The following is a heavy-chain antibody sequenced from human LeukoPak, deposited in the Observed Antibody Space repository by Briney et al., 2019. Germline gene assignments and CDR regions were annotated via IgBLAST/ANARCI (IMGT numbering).Heavy chain of an antibody. V-gene: IGHV4-34*01. CDR2: INHSGST. Sequence: SETLSLACAVYGGSFSGYYWSWIRQPPGKGLEGIGEINHSGSTNYNPSLKSRVTISVDTSKNQFSLKLSSVTAADTAVYYCARGIITGTPRYYYYMDVWGKGTTVTVSS. J-gene: IGHJ6*03. CDR1: GGSFSGYY. CDR3: ARGIITGTPRYYYYMDV. D-gene: IGHD1-20*01.